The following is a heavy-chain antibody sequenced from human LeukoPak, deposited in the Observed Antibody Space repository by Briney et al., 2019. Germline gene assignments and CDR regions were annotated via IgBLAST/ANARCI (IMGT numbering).Heavy chain of an antibody. V-gene: IGHV1-2*04. Sequence: ASVKVSCKASGYTFTGYYMHWVRQAPGQGLEWMGWINPNSGGTNYAQKFQGWVTMTRDTSISTAYMELSRLRSDDTAVYYCAREAGSSGYYYNYCGQGTLVTVSS. CDR2: INPNSGGT. CDR1: GYTFTGYY. D-gene: IGHD3-22*01. J-gene: IGHJ4*02. CDR3: AREAGSSGYYYNY.